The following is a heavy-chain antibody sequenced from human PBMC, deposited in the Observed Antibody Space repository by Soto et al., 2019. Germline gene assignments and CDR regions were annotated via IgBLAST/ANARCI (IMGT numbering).Heavy chain of an antibody. CDR3: AKDTGRITMVRGHFDY. CDR2: ISWDGGST. J-gene: IGHJ4*02. CDR1: GFTFDDYT. D-gene: IGHD3-10*01. Sequence: EVQLVESGGVVVQPGGSLRLSCAASGFTFDDYTMHWVRQAPGKGLEWVYLISWDGGSTYYADSVKGRVTIFRDNSKNSLYLQMNSLRTEDTALYYCAKDTGRITMVRGHFDYWGQGTLVTVSS. V-gene: IGHV3-43*01.